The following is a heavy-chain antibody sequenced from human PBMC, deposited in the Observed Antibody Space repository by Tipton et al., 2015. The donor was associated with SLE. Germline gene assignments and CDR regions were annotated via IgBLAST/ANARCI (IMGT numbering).Heavy chain of an antibody. CDR2: LYYSGST. Sequence: TLSLTCTVSGGSISRYSWSWIRQPAGKALEWIGSLYYSGSTYYNPSLKSRVTISVDASKNHFSLKLSSVTAADTAAYYCAREAGWFDPWGQGTLVTVSS. J-gene: IGHJ5*02. CDR1: GGSISRYS. D-gene: IGHD1-14*01. V-gene: IGHV4-59*05. CDR3: AREAGWFDP.